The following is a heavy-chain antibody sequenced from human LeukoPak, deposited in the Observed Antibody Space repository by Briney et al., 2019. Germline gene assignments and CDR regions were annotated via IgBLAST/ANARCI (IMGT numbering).Heavy chain of an antibody. CDR2: IYPRDGST. Sequence: ASVKVSCKASGYTFTNNYLHWVRQAPGQGPEWMGMIYPRDGSTSYAQNFQGRVTVTRDMSTTTVHMELRGLRSEDTAVYYCARDQEGFDYWGQGTVVTVSS. J-gene: IGHJ4*02. V-gene: IGHV1-46*01. CDR3: ARDQEGFDY. CDR1: GYTFTNNY.